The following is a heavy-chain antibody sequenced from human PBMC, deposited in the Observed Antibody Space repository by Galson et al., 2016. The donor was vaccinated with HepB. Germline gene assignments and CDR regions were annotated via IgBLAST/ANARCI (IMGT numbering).Heavy chain of an antibody. Sequence: SLRLSCAASGFTFSSYWMSWVRQAPGKGLEWVANIEQDGSEKYYVDSVKGRFTISRDNAKNSLYLQMNSLRSEDTAVYYCAKVYLPPPNDAYDVWDQGTLVTVSS. CDR2: IEQDGSEK. V-gene: IGHV3-7*03. D-gene: IGHD2-8*01. CDR1: GFTFSSYW. CDR3: AKVYLPPPNDAYDV. J-gene: IGHJ3*01.